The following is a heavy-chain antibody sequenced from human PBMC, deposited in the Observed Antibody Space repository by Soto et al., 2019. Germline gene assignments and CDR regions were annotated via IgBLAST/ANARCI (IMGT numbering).Heavy chain of an antibody. D-gene: IGHD1-26*01. CDR3: ARPGSGSYWDYYYGMDV. CDR2: IWYDGSNK. Sequence: QVQRVESGGGVVQPGRSLRLSCAASGFTFSSYGMHWVRQAPGKGLEWVAVIWYDGSNKYYADSVKGRFTISSDNSKNTLYLQMNSLRAEDTAVYYCARPGSGSYWDYYYGMDVWGQGTTVTVSS. J-gene: IGHJ6*02. CDR1: GFTFSSYG. V-gene: IGHV3-33*01.